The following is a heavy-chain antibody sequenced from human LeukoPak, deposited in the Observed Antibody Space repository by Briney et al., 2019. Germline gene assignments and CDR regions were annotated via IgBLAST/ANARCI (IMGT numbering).Heavy chain of an antibody. V-gene: IGHV3-33*01. J-gene: IGHJ4*02. D-gene: IGHD3-10*01. Sequence: GGSLRLSCAASGFTFSSYGMHWVRQAPGKRLEWVAVIRYDGTNAYYADSVRGRFTISRDNSNNTLYLQMNSLRAEDTAVYYCSSPAGSGSYQLDYCGQGTLVTVSS. CDR3: SSPAGSGSYQLDY. CDR2: IRYDGTNA. CDR1: GFTFSSYG.